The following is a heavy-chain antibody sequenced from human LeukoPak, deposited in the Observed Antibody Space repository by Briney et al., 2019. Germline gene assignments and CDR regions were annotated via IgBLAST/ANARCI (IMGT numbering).Heavy chain of an antibody. CDR2: INSNSADT. D-gene: IGHD6-13*01. J-gene: IGHJ1*01. CDR3: ARIGISARGTNFHH. CDR1: GYSFIDYY. V-gene: IGHV1-2*02. Sequence: ASVKVSCKTSGYSFIDYYVHWVRQAPGQGLEWMGWINSNSADTNYAQNFQGRVTMTRDTSISTAYMELSRLRSDDTALYYCARIGISARGTNFHHWGQGTLVTVSS.